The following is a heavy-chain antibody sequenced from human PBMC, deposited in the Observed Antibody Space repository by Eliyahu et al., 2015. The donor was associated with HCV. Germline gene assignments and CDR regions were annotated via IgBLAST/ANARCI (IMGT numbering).Heavy chain of an antibody. J-gene: IGHJ5*02. Sequence: QVQLQQWGAGLLKPSETLSLTCAVYGGSFSGYYWSWIRQPPGKGLEWIGEINHSGSTNYNPSLKSRVTISVDTSKNQFSLKLSSVTAADTAVYYCARRKVYFQSWFDPWGQGTLVTVSS. D-gene: IGHD3-9*01. CDR1: GGSFSGYY. CDR2: INHSGST. CDR3: ARRKVYFQSWFDP. V-gene: IGHV4-34*01.